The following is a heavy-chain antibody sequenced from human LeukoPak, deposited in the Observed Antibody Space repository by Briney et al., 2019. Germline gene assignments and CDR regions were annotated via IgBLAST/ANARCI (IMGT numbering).Heavy chain of an antibody. D-gene: IGHD6-13*01. CDR1: GGSISSSSYY. Sequence: PSETLSLTCTVSGGSISSSSYYWSWIRQPPGKGLEWIGEINHSGSTNYNPSLKSRVTISVDTSKNQFSLKLSSVTAADTAVYYCARHWKPGIAAADDWFDPWGQGTLVTVSS. CDR3: ARHWKPGIAAADDWFDP. J-gene: IGHJ5*02. CDR2: INHSGST. V-gene: IGHV4-39*01.